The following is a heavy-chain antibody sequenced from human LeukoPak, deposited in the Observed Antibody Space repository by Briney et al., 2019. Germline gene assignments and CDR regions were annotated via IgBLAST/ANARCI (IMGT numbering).Heavy chain of an antibody. V-gene: IGHV1-46*01. CDR3: ARGPWELQRYFDL. J-gene: IGHJ2*01. Sequence: GASVKVSCKASGYTFTGYYMHWVRQAPGQGLEWMGWINPSGGSTSYAQKFQGRVTMTRDMSTSTVYMELSSLRSEDTAVYYCARGPWELQRYFDLWGRGTLVTVSS. CDR2: INPSGGST. CDR1: GYTFTGYY. D-gene: IGHD1-26*01.